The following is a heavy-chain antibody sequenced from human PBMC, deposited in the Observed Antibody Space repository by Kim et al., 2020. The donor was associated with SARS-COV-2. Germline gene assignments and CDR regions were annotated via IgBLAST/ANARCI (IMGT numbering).Heavy chain of an antibody. J-gene: IGHJ6*02. CDR1: GGSISSSSYY. Sequence: SETLSLTCTVSGGSISSSSYYWGWIRQPPGKGLEWIGSIYYSGSTYYNPSLKSRVTISVDTSKNQFSLKLSSVTAADTAVYYGARDHGGSGSYYTRAYYYCGVDVWGQGTTVTVSS. CDR2: IYYSGST. D-gene: IGHD1-26*01. V-gene: IGHV4-39*07. CDR3: ARDHGGSGSYYTRAYYYCGVDV.